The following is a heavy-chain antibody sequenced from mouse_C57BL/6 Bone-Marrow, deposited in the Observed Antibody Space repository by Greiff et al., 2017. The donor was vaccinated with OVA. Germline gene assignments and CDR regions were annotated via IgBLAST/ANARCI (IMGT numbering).Heavy chain of an antibody. CDR3: AKNVFFAY. Sequence: VQLQQSGPGLVQPSQSLSITCTVSGFSFTSYGVHWVRQSPGKGLEWLGVICSGGSTDYNAAFMSRLSITKDNSKSQVFIKMNSLQADYTAINYCAKNVFFAYWGQGTLVTVSA. V-gene: IGHV2-5*01. CDR1: GFSFTSYG. J-gene: IGHJ3*01. CDR2: ICSGGST.